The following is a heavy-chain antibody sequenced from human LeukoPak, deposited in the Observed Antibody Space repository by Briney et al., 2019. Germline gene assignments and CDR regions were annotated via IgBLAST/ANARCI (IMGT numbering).Heavy chain of an antibody. D-gene: IGHD1-26*01. CDR1: GGSFSGYY. CDR2: IYYSGNT. Sequence: SETLSLTCAVYGGSFSGYYWSWIRQPPGKGLEWIGSIYYSGNTYYNPSLKSRVTISVDTSKNQFSLKLSSVTAADTAVYYCARGGLLGLNWFDPWGQGTLVTVSS. V-gene: IGHV4-34*01. CDR3: ARGGLLGLNWFDP. J-gene: IGHJ5*02.